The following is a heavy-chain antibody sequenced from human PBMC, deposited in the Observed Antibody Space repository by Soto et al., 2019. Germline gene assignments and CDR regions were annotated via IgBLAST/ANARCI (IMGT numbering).Heavy chain of an antibody. CDR1: GFTFSSYA. J-gene: IGHJ6*02. D-gene: IGHD6-6*01. V-gene: IGHV3-30-3*01. CDR3: ARDRIAALPPYYDYGMDV. CDR2: ISYDGSNK. Sequence: QVQLAESGGGVVQPGRSLRLSCAASGFTFSSYAMHWVRQAPGKGLEWVAVISYDGSNKYYADSVKGRFTISRDNSKNTLYLQMNSLRAEDTAVYYCARDRIAALPPYYDYGMDVWGQGTTVTVSS.